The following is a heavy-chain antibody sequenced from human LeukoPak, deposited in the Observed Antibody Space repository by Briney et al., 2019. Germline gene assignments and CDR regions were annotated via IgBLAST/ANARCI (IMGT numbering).Heavy chain of an antibody. CDR2: ISSSSSCI. J-gene: IGHJ6*03. Sequence: GWSVRLSCAASGFTFSSYSMNWVRQAPGKGLEWVSSISSSSSCIYYADSVKGRFTISRDNAKNSLYLQMNSLRAEDTAVYYCASPYGGYDGPLDVWGKRTTVTVSS. D-gene: IGHD5-12*01. CDR1: GFTFSSYS. V-gene: IGHV3-21*01. CDR3: ASPYGGYDGPLDV.